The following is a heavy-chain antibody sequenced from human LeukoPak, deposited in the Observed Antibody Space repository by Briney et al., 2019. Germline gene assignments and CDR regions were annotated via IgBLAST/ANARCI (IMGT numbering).Heavy chain of an antibody. Sequence: PSETLSLTCTVSGGSISSYYWSWIRQPPGKGLEWIGYIYYSGSTNYNPSLKSRVTISVDTSKNQFSLKLSSVTAADTAVYYCARGSGWTYYYYYYGMDVWGQGTTVTVSS. CDR3: ARGSGWTYYYYYYGMDV. CDR1: GGSISSYY. D-gene: IGHD6-19*01. J-gene: IGHJ6*02. CDR2: IYYSGST. V-gene: IGHV4-59*08.